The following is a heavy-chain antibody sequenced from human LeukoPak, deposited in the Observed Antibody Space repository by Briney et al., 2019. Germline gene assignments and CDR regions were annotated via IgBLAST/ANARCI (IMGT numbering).Heavy chain of an antibody. J-gene: IGHJ4*02. CDR1: GGSISGTNW. Sequence: SGTLSLTCGVSGGSISGTNWWSWVRQPPGQGLEWIGEISLSGLTNYNPSLKSRVTMALDKSKNHLSPNLTSVTAADTAVYYCSRENGAFSPFGYWGQGTLVTVPS. V-gene: IGHV4-4*02. CDR2: ISLSGLT. D-gene: IGHD2-8*01. CDR3: SRENGAFSPFGY.